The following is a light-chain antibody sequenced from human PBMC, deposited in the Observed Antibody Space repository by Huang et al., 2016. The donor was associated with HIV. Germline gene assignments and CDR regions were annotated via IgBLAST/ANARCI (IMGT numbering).Light chain of an antibody. CDR2: AAS. Sequence: EIHLTQSPSSLSASVGDGITITCRASENIVYSLSWFRQRPGRAPEALIYAASRLHAGVPSKFSTTGSGANFTLSIDGLGPEDFATYYCQQSRSLPRTYGGKTKVDI. J-gene: IGKJ4*01. CDR3: QQSRSLPRT. V-gene: IGKV1-39*01. CDR1: ENIVYS.